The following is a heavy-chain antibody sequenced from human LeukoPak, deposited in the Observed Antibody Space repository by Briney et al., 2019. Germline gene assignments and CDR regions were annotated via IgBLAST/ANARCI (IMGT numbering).Heavy chain of an antibody. CDR3: ARHSDDYGDSIDY. V-gene: IGHV4-59*08. D-gene: IGHD4-17*01. CDR2: IYYSGST. J-gene: IGHJ4*02. CDR1: GGSISSYY. Sequence: SETLSLTCTVSGGSISSYYWSWIRQPPGKGLEWIGYIYYSGSTNYNPSHKSRVTISVDTSKNQFSLKLSSVTAADTAVYYCARHSDDYGDSIDYWGQGTLVTVSS.